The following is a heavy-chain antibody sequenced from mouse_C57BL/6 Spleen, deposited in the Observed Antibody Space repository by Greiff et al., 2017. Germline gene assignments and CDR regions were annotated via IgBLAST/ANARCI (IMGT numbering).Heavy chain of an antibody. J-gene: IGHJ3*01. V-gene: IGHV2-6*03. CDR1: GFSLTSYG. CDR2: IWSDGST. Sequence: VQLVESGPGLVAPSQSLSITCTVSGFSLTSYGVHWVRQPPGKGLEWLVVIWSDGSTTYNSALKSRLSISKDNSKSQVFLKKNSLQTDDTAMYYGATDYYGSSHRGFAYWGQGTLVTVSA. CDR3: ATDYYGSSHRGFAY. D-gene: IGHD1-1*01.